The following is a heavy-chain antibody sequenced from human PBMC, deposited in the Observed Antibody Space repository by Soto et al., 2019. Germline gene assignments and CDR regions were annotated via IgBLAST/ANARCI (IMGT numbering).Heavy chain of an antibody. CDR3: VREPRYCSGGSCSIMGAAFDI. D-gene: IGHD2-15*01. J-gene: IGHJ3*02. Sequence: EVQLVESGGGLVQPGGSLRLSCVASGFTVTDIYMNWVRQAPGKGLEWVSVIYNEFTDYADSVRGRFSISTDSSKNALYLQMNSLRAEDSAVYYCVREPRYCSGGSCSIMGAAFDIWGQGTMVTVSS. CDR1: GFTVTDIY. V-gene: IGHV3-66*01. CDR2: IYNEFT.